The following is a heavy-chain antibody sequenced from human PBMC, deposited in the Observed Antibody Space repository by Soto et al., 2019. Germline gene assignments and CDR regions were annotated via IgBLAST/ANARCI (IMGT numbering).Heavy chain of an antibody. CDR1: GGSISSSSYY. CDR2: IYYSGST. V-gene: IGHV4-39*01. Sequence: QLQLQESGPGLVKPSETLSLTCTVSGGSISSSSYYWGWIRQPPGKGLEWIGSIYYSGSTYYNPSLKSRVTISVDTSKNQFSLKLSSVTAADTAVYYCASMTGIAVAVQSYWGQGTLVTVSS. CDR3: ASMTGIAVAVQSY. J-gene: IGHJ4*02. D-gene: IGHD6-19*01.